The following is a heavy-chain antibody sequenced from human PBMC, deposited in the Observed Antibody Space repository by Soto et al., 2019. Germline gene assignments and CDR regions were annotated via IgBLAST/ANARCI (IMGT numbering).Heavy chain of an antibody. CDR3: ASAQGIAVAGLHYYYYSGMDV. J-gene: IGHJ6*02. CDR1: GGTFSSYA. D-gene: IGHD6-19*01. V-gene: IGHV1-69*13. CDR2: IIPIFGTA. Sequence: AASVKVSCKASGGTFSSYAISWVRQAPGQGLEWMGGIIPIFGTANYAQKFQGRVTITADESTSTAYMELSSLRSEDTAVYYCASAQGIAVAGLHYYYYSGMDVWGQGTTVTVSS.